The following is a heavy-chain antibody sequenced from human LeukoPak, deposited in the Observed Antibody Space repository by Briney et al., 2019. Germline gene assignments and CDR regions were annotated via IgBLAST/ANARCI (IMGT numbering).Heavy chain of an antibody. CDR3: ARGYCSGGSCYRGRALGSNMDV. CDR1: GFTFSSYD. CDR2: IGTAGDT. J-gene: IGHJ6*02. V-gene: IGHV3-13*01. Sequence: GGSLRLSCAASGFTFSSYDMHWVRQATGKGLEWVSAIGTAGDTYYPGSVKGRFTISRENAKNSLYLQMNSLRAGDTAVYYCARGYCSGGSCYRGRALGSNMDVWGQGTTVTVSS. D-gene: IGHD2-15*01.